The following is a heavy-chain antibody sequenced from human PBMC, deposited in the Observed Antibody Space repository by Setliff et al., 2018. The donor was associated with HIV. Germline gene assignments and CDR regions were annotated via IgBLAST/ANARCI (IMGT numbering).Heavy chain of an antibody. CDR1: GYSFSDYW. J-gene: IGHJ3*02. D-gene: IGHD6-19*01. Sequence: PGESLKISCKGYGYSFSDYWIGWVRQMPGKGLEWMGIFYPGDFDTRKRPSFEGQVTMSGDKSISAAYLQWSGLKASDTAIYYCARHFSVAGDAFDIWGQGTKVTVSS. CDR3: ARHFSVAGDAFDI. CDR2: FYPGDFDT. V-gene: IGHV5-51*01.